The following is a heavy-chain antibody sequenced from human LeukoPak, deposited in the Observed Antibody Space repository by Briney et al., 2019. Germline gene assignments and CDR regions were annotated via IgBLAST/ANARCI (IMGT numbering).Heavy chain of an antibody. CDR1: GGSITSGTYY. Sequence: SETLSLTCTGSGGSITSGTYYWDWIRHPPGKGLEWIGSIYHTRTTNYNPSLMGRATVSFDTSKNEVSLELRSVTAADTAVYYCARGLPSRSQYWWYFDIWGRGTLLTVSS. D-gene: IGHD1-26*01. CDR2: IYHTRTT. J-gene: IGHJ2*01. V-gene: IGHV4-39*01. CDR3: ARGLPSRSQYWWYFDI.